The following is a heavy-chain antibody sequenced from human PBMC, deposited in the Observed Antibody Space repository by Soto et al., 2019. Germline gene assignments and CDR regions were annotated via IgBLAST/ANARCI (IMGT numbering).Heavy chain of an antibody. CDR3: AKARQAQSHYYYGMDV. D-gene: IGHD6-19*01. CDR1: GFTFDDYA. J-gene: IGHJ6*02. CDR2: ISGTGYGT. V-gene: IGHV3-23*01. Sequence: PGGSLRLSCAPSGFTFDDYAMHWVRQAPWKGLEWVSGISGTGYGTYYADSVKGRFTISRDSSNNTLYLQMNSLRGEDTAIYYCAKARQAQSHYYYGMDVWGQGTPVTVSS.